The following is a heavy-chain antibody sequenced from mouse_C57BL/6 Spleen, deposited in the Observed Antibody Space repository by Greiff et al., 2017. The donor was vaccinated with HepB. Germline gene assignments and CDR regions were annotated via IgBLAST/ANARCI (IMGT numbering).Heavy chain of an antibody. J-gene: IGHJ1*03. CDR1: GFTFSSYA. CDR2: ISDGGSYT. D-gene: IGHD2-4*01. V-gene: IGHV5-4*01. CDR3: ARDRGDYDGWYFDV. Sequence: EVHLLESGGGLVKPGGSLKLSCAASGFTFSSYAMSWVRQTPEKRLEWVATISDGGSYTYYPDNVKGRFTISRDNAKNNLYLQMSHLKSEDTAMYYCARDRGDYDGWYFDVWGTGTTVTVSS.